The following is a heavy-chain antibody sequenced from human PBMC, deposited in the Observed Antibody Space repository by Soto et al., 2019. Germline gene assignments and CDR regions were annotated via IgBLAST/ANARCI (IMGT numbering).Heavy chain of an antibody. Sequence: EVQLLESGGGLVQPGGSLRLSCTASGFTFGTYALSWVRQAPGKGLEWVSGINGGGDSTYYADSVKGRFTISRDNSKNTLYLQMNSLRAEDTAVYYCARNPYGGDVFDVWGQGTMVTVSS. V-gene: IGHV3-23*01. CDR3: ARNPYGGDVFDV. J-gene: IGHJ3*01. CDR2: INGGGDST. D-gene: IGHD4-17*01. CDR1: GFTFGTYA.